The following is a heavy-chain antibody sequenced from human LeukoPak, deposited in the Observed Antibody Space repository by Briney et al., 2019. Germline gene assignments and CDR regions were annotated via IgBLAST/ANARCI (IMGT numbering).Heavy chain of an antibody. CDR1: GFTFSSYA. CDR2: ISGSGGST. D-gene: IGHD6-19*01. CDR3: AKDSGWQWLVSWFDP. J-gene: IGHJ5*02. V-gene: IGHV3-23*01. Sequence: GGSLRLSCAASGFTFSSYAMSWVRQAPGKGLEWVSAISGSGGSTYYADSVKGRSTISRDNSKNTLYLQMNSLRAEDTAVYYCAKDSGWQWLVSWFDPWGQGTLVTVSS.